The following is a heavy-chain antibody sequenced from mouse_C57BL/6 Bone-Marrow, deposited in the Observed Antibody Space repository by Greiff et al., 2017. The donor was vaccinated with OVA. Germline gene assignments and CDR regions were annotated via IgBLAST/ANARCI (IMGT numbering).Heavy chain of an antibody. CDR2: IDPSDSYT. CDR3: ARDGNIDY. Sequence: VQLQQPGAELVMPGASVKLSCKASGYTFTSYWMHWVKQRPGQGLEWIGEIDPSDSYTNYNQKFKGKSTLTVDKSSSTAYMQLSSLTSEDSAVYYCARDGNIDYWGQGTTLTVSS. CDR1: GYTFTSYW. V-gene: IGHV1-69*01. D-gene: IGHD2-1*01. J-gene: IGHJ2*01.